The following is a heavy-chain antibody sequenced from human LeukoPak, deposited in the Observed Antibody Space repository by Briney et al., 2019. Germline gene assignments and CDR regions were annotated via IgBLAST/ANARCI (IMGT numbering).Heavy chain of an antibody. J-gene: IGHJ1*01. CDR3: ARGGTQLVQEDGYFQH. D-gene: IGHD6-13*01. CDR1: RGSLSGYY. CDR2: INHSGST. V-gene: IGHV4-34*01. Sequence: SETLSLTCTVYRGSLSGYYWSWIRQPPGKGLEWIGEINHSGSTNYNPSLKSRVTISVDTSKNQFSLKLSSVTAADTAVYYCARGGTQLVQEDGYFQHWGQGTLVTVSS.